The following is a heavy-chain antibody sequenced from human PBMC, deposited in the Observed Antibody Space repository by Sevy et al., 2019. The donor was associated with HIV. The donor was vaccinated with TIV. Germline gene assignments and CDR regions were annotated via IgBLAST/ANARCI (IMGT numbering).Heavy chain of an antibody. CDR3: AKSPWLVPDAFDI. CDR2: ISGSGGST. Sequence: GGSLRLSCAASGFTFSSYAMSWVRQAPGKGLEWVSAISGSGGSTYYADSVKGRFTISRDNSKNRLYLQMNSLRAEDTAVYYCAKSPWLVPDAFDIWGQGTMVTVSS. CDR1: GFTFSSYA. D-gene: IGHD6-19*01. V-gene: IGHV3-23*01. J-gene: IGHJ3*02.